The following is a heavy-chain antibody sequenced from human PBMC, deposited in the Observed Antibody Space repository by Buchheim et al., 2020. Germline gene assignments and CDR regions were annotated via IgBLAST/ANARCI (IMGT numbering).Heavy chain of an antibody. CDR3: ARGNYDFWSGYSHYYYYGMDV. D-gene: IGHD3-3*01. Sequence: QVQLQESGPGLVKPSETLSLTCTVSGGSISSYYWSWIRQPPGKGLEWIGYIYYSGSTNYNPSLKSRVTISVDTSKNQFSLKLSSVTAADTAVYYCARGNYDFWSGYSHYYYYGMDVWGQGTT. CDR2: IYYSGST. J-gene: IGHJ6*02. CDR1: GGSISSYY. V-gene: IGHV4-59*01.